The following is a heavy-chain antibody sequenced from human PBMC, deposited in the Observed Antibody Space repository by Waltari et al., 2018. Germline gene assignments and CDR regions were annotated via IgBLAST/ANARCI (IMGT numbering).Heavy chain of an antibody. CDR3: ARNNYGGYWYFDL. Sequence: QLQLEESGPGLVKPSETLSLTFAVSGGSFSGYYCGWIRQPPGKGLEWIVYISASSGTTDYNPSLTSRVTISRDTSTNQFSLKLRSVTAADTAVYYCARNNYGGYWYFDLWGPGTPLTISS. J-gene: IGHJ2*01. CDR1: GGSFSGYY. CDR2: ISASSGTT. V-gene: IGHV4-59*12. D-gene: IGHD2-15*01.